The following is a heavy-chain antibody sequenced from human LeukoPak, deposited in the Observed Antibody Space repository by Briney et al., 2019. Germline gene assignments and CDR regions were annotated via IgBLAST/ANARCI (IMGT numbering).Heavy chain of an antibody. CDR2: IYYSGST. D-gene: IGHD4-17*01. V-gene: IGHV4-31*03. CDR3: ARDRGGDYGDYVDY. J-gene: IGHJ4*02. Sequence: SQTLSLTCTVSGGSISSGGYYWSWIRQHPGKGLERIGYIYYSGSTYYNPSLKSRVTISVDTSKNQFSLKLSSVTAADTAVYYCARDRGGDYGDYVDYWGQGTLVTVSS. CDR1: GGSISSGGYY.